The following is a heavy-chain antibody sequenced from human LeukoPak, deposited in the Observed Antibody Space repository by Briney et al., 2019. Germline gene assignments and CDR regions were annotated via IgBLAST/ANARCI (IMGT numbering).Heavy chain of an antibody. CDR1: GYTFTSYG. J-gene: IGHJ6*02. Sequence: GASVKVSCKASGYTFTSYGISWVRQAPGQGLEWMGRISAYNGNTNYAQKLQGRVTMTTDTSTSTAYMELRSLRSDDTAVYYCARVVLGRRWLQTSYYYGMDVWGQGTTVTVSS. D-gene: IGHD5-24*01. V-gene: IGHV1-18*01. CDR2: ISAYNGNT. CDR3: ARVVLGRRWLQTSYYYGMDV.